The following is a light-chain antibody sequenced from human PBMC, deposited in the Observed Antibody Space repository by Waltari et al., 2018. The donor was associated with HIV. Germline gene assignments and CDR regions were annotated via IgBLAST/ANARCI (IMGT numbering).Light chain of an antibody. J-gene: IGLJ2*01. CDR2: DVI. V-gene: IGLV2-14*01. CDR3: SSYTITTAIV. Sequence: QSALTQPASVSGSPGQSITISCTGTSSDVGGYNHVPWYQQHPGKAPKLMIHDVIKRPPGISNRFSGSKSGNTASMTISGLQPEDEADYYCSSYTITTAIVFGGGTKLTVL. CDR1: SSDVGGYNH.